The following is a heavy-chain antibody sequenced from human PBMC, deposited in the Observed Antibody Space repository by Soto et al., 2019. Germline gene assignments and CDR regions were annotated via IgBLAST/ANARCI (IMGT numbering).Heavy chain of an antibody. D-gene: IGHD3-9*01. CDR1: GGSIRSYY. V-gene: IGHV4-59*01. Sequence: SETLSLTCTVSGGSIRSYYWSWIRQPPGKGLEWIGYIYYSGSTNYNPSLKSRVTISVDTSKNQFSLKLSSVTAADTAVYYCARTADWGVDAFDIWGQGTMVTVSS. J-gene: IGHJ3*02. CDR2: IYYSGST. CDR3: ARTADWGVDAFDI.